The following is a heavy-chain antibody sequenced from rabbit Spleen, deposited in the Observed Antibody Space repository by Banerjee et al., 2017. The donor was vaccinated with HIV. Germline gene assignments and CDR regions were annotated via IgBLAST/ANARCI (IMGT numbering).Heavy chain of an antibody. Sequence: EQLVESGGGLVKPEGSLTLTCKASGFDFNYKDVMCWVRQAPGKGLEWVACINAYTGKPVYASWAKGRFTIFRPSSTTVTLQMTSLTAADTATYFCARDLTTVIGWNLDLWGQGTLVTVS. CDR3: ARDLTTVIGWNLDL. J-gene: IGHJ3*01. V-gene: IGHV1S45*01. CDR2: INAYTGKP. CDR1: GFDFNYKDV. D-gene: IGHD1-1*01.